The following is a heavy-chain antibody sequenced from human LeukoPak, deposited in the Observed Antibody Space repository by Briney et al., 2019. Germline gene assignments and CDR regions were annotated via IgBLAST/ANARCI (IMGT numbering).Heavy chain of an antibody. CDR3: ARGTGYCGSTSCYSSYYYYYYGMDV. D-gene: IGHD2-2*01. CDR2: INHSGST. Sequence: SSETLSLTCAVYGGSFSGYYWSWIRQPPGKGLEWIGEINHSGSTNYNPSLKSRVTISVDTSKNQFSLKLSSVTAADTAVYYCARGTGYCGSTSCYSSYYYYYYGMDVWGQGTTVTVSS. J-gene: IGHJ6*02. V-gene: IGHV4-34*01. CDR1: GGSFSGYY.